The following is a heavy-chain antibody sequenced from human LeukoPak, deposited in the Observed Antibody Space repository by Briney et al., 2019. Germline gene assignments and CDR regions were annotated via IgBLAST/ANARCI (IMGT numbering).Heavy chain of an antibody. J-gene: IGHJ4*02. CDR2: ISGSSTHT. Sequence: GGSLRLSCAASGFSFSDYYMNWIRQAPGKGLEWVSYISGSSTHTNYADSVKGRFTISRDNAKNSLYLQMNSLRAEDTAVYYCARDWAGRSYSDYWGQGTLVTVSS. CDR3: ARDWAGRSYSDY. V-gene: IGHV3-11*06. D-gene: IGHD3-16*01. CDR1: GFSFSDYY.